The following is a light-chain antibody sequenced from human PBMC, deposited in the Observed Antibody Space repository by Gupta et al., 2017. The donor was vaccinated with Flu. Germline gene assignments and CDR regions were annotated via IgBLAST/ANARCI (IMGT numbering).Light chain of an antibody. CDR2: DDS. Sequence: SYVLTQPPSLSVAPGQTASITCGGNKIGSKSVHWYQQKPGQAPMLVVYDDSDRPSGIPERFSGSNSGNTATLTLTRVEAGDEADYYCQVWDSSSDQWVFGGGTKLTVL. CDR3: QVWDSSSDQWV. V-gene: IGLV3-21*02. CDR1: KIGSKS. J-gene: IGLJ3*02.